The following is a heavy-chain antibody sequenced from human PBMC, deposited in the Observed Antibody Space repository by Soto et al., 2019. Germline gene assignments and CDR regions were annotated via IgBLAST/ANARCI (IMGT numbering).Heavy chain of an antibody. Sequence: GGSLRLSCAASGFTFSSYGMHWVRQAPGKGLEWVAVIWYDGSNKYYADSVKGRFTISRDNSKNTLYLQMNSLRAEDTAVYYCARDLDPRPVLRYFIWLLPPASIDFWCQGTLLT. CDR3: ARDLDPRPVLRYFIWLLPPASIDF. V-gene: IGHV3-33*01. D-gene: IGHD3-9*01. CDR1: GFTFSSYG. J-gene: IGHJ4*02. CDR2: IWYDGSNK.